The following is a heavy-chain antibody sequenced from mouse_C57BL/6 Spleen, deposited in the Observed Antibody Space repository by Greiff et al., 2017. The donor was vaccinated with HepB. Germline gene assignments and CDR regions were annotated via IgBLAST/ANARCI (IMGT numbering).Heavy chain of an antibody. CDR1: GYTFTSYW. D-gene: IGHD1-1*01. CDR2: IDPSDSYT. CDR3: ARSDYGSSYWYFDV. Sequence: QVQLKQPGAELVMPGASVKLSCKASGYTFTSYWMHWVKQRPGQGLEWIGEIDPSDSYTNYNQKFKGKSTLTVDKSSSTAYMQLSSLTSEESAVYYCARSDYGSSYWYFDVWGTGTTVTVSS. J-gene: IGHJ1*03. V-gene: IGHV1-69*01.